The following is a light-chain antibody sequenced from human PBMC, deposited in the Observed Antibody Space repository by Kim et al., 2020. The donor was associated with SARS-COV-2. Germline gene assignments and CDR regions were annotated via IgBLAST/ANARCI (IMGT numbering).Light chain of an antibody. J-gene: IGKJ3*01. CDR1: QDINSF. CDR2: AAS. V-gene: IGKV1-9*01. Sequence: DIQLTQSPSFLSASVGDRVTITCRASQDINSFLAWYQQRPGKAPKVLIYAASTLQIGVPSRFSGSGSGTEFTLTISSLQPDDFATYYCQGDNACPPASGPGTTVDIK. CDR3: QGDNACPPA.